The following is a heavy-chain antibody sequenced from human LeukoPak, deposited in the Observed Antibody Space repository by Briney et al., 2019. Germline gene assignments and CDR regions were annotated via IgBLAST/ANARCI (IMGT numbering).Heavy chain of an antibody. CDR2: INPSGGST. CDR1: GYTFTSYY. V-gene: IGHV1-46*01. D-gene: IGHD3-3*01. CDR3: ARGFKGPLVDFGGNDY. J-gene: IGHJ4*02. Sequence: ASVKVSCKASGYTFTSYYMHWVRQAPGQGLEWMGIINPSGGSTSYAQKFQGRVTMTRDTSTSTVYMELSSLRSEDTAVYYCARGFKGPLVDFGGNDYWGQGTLVTVSS.